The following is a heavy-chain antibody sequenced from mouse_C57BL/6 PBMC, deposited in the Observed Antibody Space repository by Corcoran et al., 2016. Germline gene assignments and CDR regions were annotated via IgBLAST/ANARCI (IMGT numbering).Heavy chain of an antibody. CDR3: ARRPPNYYGSTRYFDV. V-gene: IGHV1-26*01. J-gene: IGHJ1*03. CDR1: GYTFTDYY. CDR2: INPNNGGT. D-gene: IGHD1-1*01. Sequence: EVQLQQSGHELVKHGASVKISCKASGYTFTDYYMNRVKQSHGKSIEWIRDINPNNGGTSYNQKFKGKATLTVAKSSSTAYMELRSLTSEYSAVYYCARRPPNYYGSTRYFDVWGTGTTVTVSS.